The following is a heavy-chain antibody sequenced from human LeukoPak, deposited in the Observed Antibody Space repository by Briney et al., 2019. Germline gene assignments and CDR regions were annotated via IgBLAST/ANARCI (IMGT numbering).Heavy chain of an antibody. CDR1: GFTFSSYA. J-gene: IGHJ4*02. V-gene: IGHV3-23*01. CDR3: AKLLVEWELLPDFDY. Sequence: GGSLRLSCAASGFTFSSYAMSWVRQAPGQGLEWVSAISGSGGSTYYADSVKGRFTISRDNSKNTLYLQMNSLRAEDTAVYYCAKLLVEWELLPDFDYWGQGTLVTVSS. CDR2: ISGSGGST. D-gene: IGHD1-26*01.